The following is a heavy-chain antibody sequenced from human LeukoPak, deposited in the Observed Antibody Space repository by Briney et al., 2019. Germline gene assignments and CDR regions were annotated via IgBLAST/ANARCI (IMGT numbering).Heavy chain of an antibody. Sequence: SETLSLTCTVSGGSISTYYWSWIRQPPGRGLEWIGEINHSGSTNYNPSLKSRVTISVDTSKNQFSLKLSSVTAADTAVYYCARVGYDTDAFDIWGQGTMVTVSS. CDR2: INHSGST. J-gene: IGHJ3*02. V-gene: IGHV4-34*01. CDR3: ARVGYDTDAFDI. CDR1: GGSISTYY. D-gene: IGHD3-9*01.